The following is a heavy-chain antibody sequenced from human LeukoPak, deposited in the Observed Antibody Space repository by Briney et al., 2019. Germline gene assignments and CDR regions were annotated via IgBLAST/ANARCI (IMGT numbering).Heavy chain of an antibody. Sequence: GGSLRLSCAASGFTFSSYWMHWVRQAPGKGLVWVSRINSDGSTTDYAGSVKGRFTISRDNSKNTLYLQMNSLRAEDTAVYYCAKGSSSWDYFDYWGQGTLVTVSS. D-gene: IGHD6-13*01. CDR2: INSDGSTT. CDR1: GFTFSSYW. J-gene: IGHJ4*02. CDR3: AKGSSSWDYFDY. V-gene: IGHV3-74*01.